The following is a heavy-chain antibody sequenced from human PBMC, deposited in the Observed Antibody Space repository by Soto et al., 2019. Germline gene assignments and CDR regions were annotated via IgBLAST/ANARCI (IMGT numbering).Heavy chain of an antibody. CDR1: GFTFSSYA. CDR3: ARGRFSTTWYAGFDP. D-gene: IGHD6-13*01. J-gene: IGHJ5*02. CDR2: ISYDGSNK. Sequence: QVQLVESGGGVVQPGRSLRLSCAAFGFTFSSYAMHWVRQAPGKGLERVAVISYDGSNKDYVDSVKGRFTISRDNSKNTLYLQMNSLRAEDTAVYYCARGRFSTTWYAGFDPWGQGTLVTVSS. V-gene: IGHV3-30-3*01.